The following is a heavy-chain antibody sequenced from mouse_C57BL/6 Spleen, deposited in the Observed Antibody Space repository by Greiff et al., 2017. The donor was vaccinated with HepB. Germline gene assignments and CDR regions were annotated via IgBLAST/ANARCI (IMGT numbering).Heavy chain of an antibody. D-gene: IGHD4-1*01. V-gene: IGHV1-64*01. CDR3: LLSGTGSARDY. CDR2: IHPNSGST. J-gene: IGHJ4*01. Sequence: QVQLQQPGAELVKPGASVKLSCKASGYTFTSYWMHWVKQRPGQGLEWIGMIHPNSGSTNYNEKFKSKATLTVDKSSSTAYMQRSSLTSEDSAVYYCLLSGTGSARDYWGQGTSVTVSS. CDR1: GYTFTSYW.